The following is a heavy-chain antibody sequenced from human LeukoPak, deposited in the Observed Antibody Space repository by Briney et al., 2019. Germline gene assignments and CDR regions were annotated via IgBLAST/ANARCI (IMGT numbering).Heavy chain of an antibody. CDR3: ARHLLPPYDSSGNPLGY. CDR2: IFPDDSNT. V-gene: IGHV5-51*01. Sequence: GESLKISCKGSGYIFAHYWIGWVRQMPGKGLEWMAIIFPDDSNTKYSPSFQGQVTISADKSINTAYLQWSSLKASDTAMYYCARHLLPPYDSSGNPLGYWGQGTLVTVSS. CDR1: GYIFAHYW. D-gene: IGHD3-22*01. J-gene: IGHJ4*02.